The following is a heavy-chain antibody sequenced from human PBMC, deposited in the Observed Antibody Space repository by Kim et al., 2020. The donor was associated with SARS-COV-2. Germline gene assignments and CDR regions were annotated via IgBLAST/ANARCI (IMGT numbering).Heavy chain of an antibody. Sequence: LSLTCAASGFTFSSYAMHWVRQAPGKGLEWVAVISYDGSNKYYADSVKGRFTISRDNSKNTLYLQMNSLRAEDTAVYYCARGTGVSFVVVPAAFDYWGQGTLVTVSS. CDR3: ARGTGVSFVVVPAAFDY. D-gene: IGHD2-2*01. V-gene: IGHV3-30*04. CDR2: ISYDGSNK. J-gene: IGHJ4*02. CDR1: GFTFSSYA.